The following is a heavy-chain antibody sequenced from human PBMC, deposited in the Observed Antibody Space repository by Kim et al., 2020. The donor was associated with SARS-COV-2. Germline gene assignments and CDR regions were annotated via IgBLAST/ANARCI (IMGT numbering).Heavy chain of an antibody. CDR2: INSDGSST. D-gene: IGHD3-10*01. CDR3: ARDRVYIDV. Sequence: GGSLRLSCAASGFPFNTYFMHWVRQAPEKGLVWVSRINSDGSSTNYAGSVKGRFTISRDNARNTLYLQMNSLRVEDTAVYYCARDRVYIDVWGKGTTVTV. J-gene: IGHJ6*03. CDR1: GFPFNTYF. V-gene: IGHV3-74*01.